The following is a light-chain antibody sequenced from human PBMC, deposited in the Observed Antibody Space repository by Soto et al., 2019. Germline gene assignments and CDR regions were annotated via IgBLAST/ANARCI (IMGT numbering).Light chain of an antibody. Sequence: QSALTQPASVSGSPGQSITISCTGTSSDVGAYNYVSWYQQHPGKAPQLIIYDVTNRPSGVSNHFSGSKSGNTASLTISGLQAEDEADYYCSSYTSSSTLVFGGGTKLTVL. J-gene: IGLJ3*02. CDR1: SSDVGAYNY. V-gene: IGLV2-14*03. CDR2: DVT. CDR3: SSYTSSSTLV.